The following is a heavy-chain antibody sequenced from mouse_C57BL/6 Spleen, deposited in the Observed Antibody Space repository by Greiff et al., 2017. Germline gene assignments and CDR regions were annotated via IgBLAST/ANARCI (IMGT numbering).Heavy chain of an antibody. J-gene: IGHJ2*01. V-gene: IGHV1-42*01. Sequence: EVQLQQSGPELVKPGASVKISCKASGYSFTGYYMNWVKQSPEKSLEWIGEINPSTGGTTYNQKFKAKATLTVDKSSSTAYMQLKSLTSEDSAVYYCARRYSKGGYYFDYWGQGTTLTVSS. CDR2: INPSTGGT. D-gene: IGHD2-5*01. CDR1: GYSFTGYY. CDR3: ARRYSKGGYYFDY.